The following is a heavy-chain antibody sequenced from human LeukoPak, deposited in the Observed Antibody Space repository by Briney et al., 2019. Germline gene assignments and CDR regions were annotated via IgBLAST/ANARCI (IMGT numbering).Heavy chain of an antibody. CDR1: GDSVSSNSAA. D-gene: IGHD1-26*01. CDR2: TYYRSKWDS. CDR3: VRDAFIGSFYRFDP. Sequence: SQTLSLTCAISGDSVSSNSAAWNWIRQSPSRGLEWLGRTYYRSKWDSDYAVSVKSRISINPDTSKNQFSLQLNSVTPEDTAVCYCVRDAFIGSFYRFDPWGQGTLVSVSS. J-gene: IGHJ5*02. V-gene: IGHV6-1*01.